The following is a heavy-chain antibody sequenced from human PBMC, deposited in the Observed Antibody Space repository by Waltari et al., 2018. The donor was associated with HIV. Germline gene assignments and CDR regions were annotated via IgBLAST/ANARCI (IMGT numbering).Heavy chain of an antibody. CDR3: ARTGYSSDWYRVENWFDR. Sequence: QVQLQESGPGLVKPSQTLSLTCTVSGGSISGSSNYWSWIRQPAGKGLEWIGRISASGTTNYSPSLKSRVTISVDTSKNQFTVKMTAVTAADTAVYYCARTGYSSDWYRVENWFDRWGQGTLVIVSS. J-gene: IGHJ5*02. CDR1: GGSISGSSNY. D-gene: IGHD6-19*01. CDR2: ISASGTT. V-gene: IGHV4-61*02.